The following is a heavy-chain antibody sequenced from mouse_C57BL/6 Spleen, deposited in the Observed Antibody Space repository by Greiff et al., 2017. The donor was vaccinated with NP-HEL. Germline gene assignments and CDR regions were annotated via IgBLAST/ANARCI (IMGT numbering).Heavy chain of an antibody. CDR3: ARSELGGYFDV. CDR1: GYAFSSSW. CDR2: IYPGDGDT. J-gene: IGHJ1*03. Sequence: VQLQQSGPELVKPGASVKISCKASGYAFSSSWMNWVKQRPGKGLEWIGRIYPGDGDTNYNGKFKGKATLTADKSSSTAYMQLSSLTSEDSAVYFCARSELGGYFDVWGTGTTVTVSS. D-gene: IGHD4-1*01. V-gene: IGHV1-82*01.